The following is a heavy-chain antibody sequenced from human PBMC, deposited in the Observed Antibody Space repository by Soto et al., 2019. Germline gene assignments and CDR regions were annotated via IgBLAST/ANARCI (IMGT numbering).Heavy chain of an antibody. Sequence: PSETLSLTCTVSGGSISSGDYYWSWIRQPPGKGLEWIGYIYYSGSTYYNPSLKSRVTISVDTSKNQFSLKLNSVTAADTAVYYCARSDLLPAALNWFDPWGQGTLVTVSS. J-gene: IGHJ5*02. CDR2: IYYSGST. V-gene: IGHV4-30-4*01. D-gene: IGHD2-2*01. CDR1: GGSISSGDYY. CDR3: ARSDLLPAALNWFDP.